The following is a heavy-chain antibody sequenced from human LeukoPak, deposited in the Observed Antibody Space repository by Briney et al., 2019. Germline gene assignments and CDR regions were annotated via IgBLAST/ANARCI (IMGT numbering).Heavy chain of an antibody. CDR3: ATGINSGSYYYFDY. V-gene: IGHV1-2*06. D-gene: IGHD1-26*01. CDR1: GYTFTGYY. J-gene: IGHJ4*02. CDR2: VNPHSGGT. Sequence: GASVKVSCKASGYTFTGYYMHWVRQAPGQGLEWMGRVNPHSGGTNHAQKFQGRLTMTRDTSISTAYMELSRLRSDDTALYYCATGINSGSYYYFDYWGQGTLVTVSS.